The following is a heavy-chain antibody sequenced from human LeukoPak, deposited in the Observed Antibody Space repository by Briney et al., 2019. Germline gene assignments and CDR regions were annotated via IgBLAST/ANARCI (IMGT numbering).Heavy chain of an antibody. CDR2: INPNSGGT. J-gene: IGHJ4*02. CDR3: ARGSSIAADVSAIFDY. CDR1: GYTFTGYY. D-gene: IGHD6-6*01. V-gene: IGHV1-2*02. Sequence: ASVKVSCKASGYTFTGYYMHWVRQAPGQGLEWMGWINPNSGGTNYAQKFQGRVTMTRDTSTSTAYMELSRLRSDDTAVYYCARGSSIAADVSAIFDYWGQGTLVTVSS.